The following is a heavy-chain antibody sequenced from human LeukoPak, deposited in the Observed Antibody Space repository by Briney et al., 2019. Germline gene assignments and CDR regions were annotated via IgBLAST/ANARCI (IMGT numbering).Heavy chain of an antibody. CDR2: ISGSGGST. V-gene: IGHV3-23*01. CDR3: ANGELWPIVGATTGDNNWFDP. CDR1: GFTFSSYA. D-gene: IGHD1-26*01. Sequence: GGSLRLSCAASGFTFSSYAMSWVRQAPGKGLEWVSAISGSGGSTYYADSVKGRFTISRDNSKNTLYLQMNSLRAEDTAVYYCANGELWPIVGATTGDNNWFDPWGQGTLVTVSS. J-gene: IGHJ5*02.